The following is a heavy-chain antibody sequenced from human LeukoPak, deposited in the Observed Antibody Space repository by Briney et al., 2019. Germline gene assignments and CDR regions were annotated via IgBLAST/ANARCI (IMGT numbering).Heavy chain of an antibody. J-gene: IGHJ6*04. V-gene: IGHV3-48*03. CDR3: AELGITMIGGV. CDR1: GFIFSSYE. D-gene: IGHD3-10*02. Sequence: GGSLRLSCAASGFIFSSYEMNWVRQAPGKGLEWVSYISSSGSTIYYADSVKGRFTISRDNAKNSLYLQMNSLRAEDKAVYYCAELGITMIGGVWGKGTTVTISS. CDR2: ISSSGSTI.